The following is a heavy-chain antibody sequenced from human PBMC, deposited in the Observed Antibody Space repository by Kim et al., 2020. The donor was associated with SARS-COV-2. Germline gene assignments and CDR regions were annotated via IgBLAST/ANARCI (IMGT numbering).Heavy chain of an antibody. CDR3: ARDLQLSWFDP. D-gene: IGHD6-6*01. V-gene: IGHV3-66*01. Sequence: GGSLRLSCAASGFTVSSNYMSWVRQAPGKGLEWVSVIYSGGSTYYADSVKGRFTISRDNSKNTLYLQMNSLRAEDTAVYYCARDLQLSWFDPWGQGTLVTVSS. CDR1: GFTVSSNY. J-gene: IGHJ5*02. CDR2: IYSGGST.